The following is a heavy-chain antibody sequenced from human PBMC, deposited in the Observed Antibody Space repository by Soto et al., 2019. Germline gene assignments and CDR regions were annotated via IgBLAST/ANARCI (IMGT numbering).Heavy chain of an antibody. J-gene: IGHJ4*02. V-gene: IGHV1-69*01. CDR3: ARDGDYGDYPYYFDY. CDR1: GGTFSSYA. CDR2: IIPIFGTA. Sequence: QVQLVQSGAEVKKPGSSVKVSCKASGGTFSSYAISWERQAPGQGLEWMGGIIPIFGTANYAQKFQGRVTITADESTSTAYMELSSLRSEDTAVYYCARDGDYGDYPYYFDYWGQGTLVTVSS. D-gene: IGHD4-17*01.